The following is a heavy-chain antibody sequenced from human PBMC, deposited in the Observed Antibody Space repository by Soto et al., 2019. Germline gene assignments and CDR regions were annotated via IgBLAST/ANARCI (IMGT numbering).Heavy chain of an antibody. CDR3: ARACSSNNCYDVFDY. V-gene: IGHV4-4*07. Sequence: PSETLSLTCTVSGGSISSYYWSWIRQPAGKGLEWIGRIYTSGGTNYNPSLKSRVTMSVDTSKNQFSLKLSSVTAADTAVYYCARACSSNNCYDVFDYWGQGTLVTVSS. CDR1: GGSISSYY. J-gene: IGHJ4*02. D-gene: IGHD2-2*01. CDR2: IYTSGGT.